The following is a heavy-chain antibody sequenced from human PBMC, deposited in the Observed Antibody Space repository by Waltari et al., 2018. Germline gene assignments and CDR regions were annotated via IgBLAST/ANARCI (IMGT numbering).Heavy chain of an antibody. J-gene: IGHJ3*02. CDR1: GYSISSGYY. Sequence: QVQLQESGPGLVKPSETLSLTCAVSGYSISSGYYWGWIRQPPGKGLEWIGSIYHSGSTYYNPSLKSRVTISVDTSKNQFSLKLSSVTAADTAVYYCATGRRDGYNSQGRAFDIWGQGTMVTVSS. V-gene: IGHV4-38-2*01. CDR3: ATGRRDGYNSQGRAFDI. D-gene: IGHD5-12*01. CDR2: IYHSGST.